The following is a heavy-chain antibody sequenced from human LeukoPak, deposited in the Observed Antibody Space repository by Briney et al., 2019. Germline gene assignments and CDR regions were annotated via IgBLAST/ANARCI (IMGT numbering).Heavy chain of an antibody. D-gene: IGHD1-7*01. Sequence: GGSLRLSCAASGFSFSTYSMNWVRQAPGKGLEWVSYISGSSSTIYYADSVKGRFTISRDNAKNSLFLQMNSLGAEDTALYYCARDVGNYRFDYWGQGTLVTVSS. CDR3: ARDVGNYRFDY. CDR1: GFSFSTYS. CDR2: ISGSSSTI. J-gene: IGHJ4*02. V-gene: IGHV3-48*01.